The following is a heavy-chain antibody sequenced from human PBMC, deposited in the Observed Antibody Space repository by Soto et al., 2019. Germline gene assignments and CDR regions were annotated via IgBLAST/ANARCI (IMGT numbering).Heavy chain of an antibody. CDR3: ARDLPRYCSSTSCFLPVYGMDV. CDR2: IYYSGST. J-gene: IGHJ6*02. CDR1: GGSISSGGYY. D-gene: IGHD2-2*01. V-gene: IGHV4-31*02. Sequence: SETLSLTXTVSGGSISSGGYYWSWIRQHPGKGLEWIGYIYYSGSTYYNPSLKSRVTISVDTSKNQFSLKLSSVTAADTAVYYCARDLPRYCSSTSCFLPVYGMDVWGQGTTVTVSS.